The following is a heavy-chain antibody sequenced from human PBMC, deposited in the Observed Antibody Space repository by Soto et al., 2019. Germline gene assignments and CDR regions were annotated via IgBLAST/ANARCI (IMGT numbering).Heavy chain of an antibody. J-gene: IGHJ4*02. CDR2: ISYDGSNK. CDR3: ATSTVSGWHSRYYFDY. CDR1: GFTFSSYG. Sequence: QVQLVESGGGVVQPGRSLRLSCAASGFTFSSYGMHWVRQAPGKGLEWVAVISYDGSNKYYADSVKGRFTISRDNSRNTLYLQMNSLRPEDTAVYYCATSTVSGWHSRYYFDYWGQGTLVTVSS. D-gene: IGHD6-19*01. V-gene: IGHV3-30*03.